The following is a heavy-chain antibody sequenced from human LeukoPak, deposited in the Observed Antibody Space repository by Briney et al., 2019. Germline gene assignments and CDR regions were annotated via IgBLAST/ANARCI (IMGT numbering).Heavy chain of an antibody. V-gene: IGHV4-34*01. J-gene: IGHJ5*02. Sequence: SETLSLTCAVHGASFSGYSWSWIRQSPGRGLEWIGEVNRVGYTIYNPSLKSRVSISIDTSTTQFSLRLTSVTVADAAVYFCARERVVSDYNWFDPWGQGTLVTVSS. CDR2: VNRVGYT. CDR3: ARERVVSDYNWFDP. CDR1: GASFSGYS. D-gene: IGHD2-21*02.